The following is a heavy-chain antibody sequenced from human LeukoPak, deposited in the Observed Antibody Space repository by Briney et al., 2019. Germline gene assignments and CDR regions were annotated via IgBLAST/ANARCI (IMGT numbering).Heavy chain of an antibody. J-gene: IGHJ5*01. CDR3: SRTLAGGRGRWGFGS. CDR2: IYFSGIT. Sequence: PSETLSLTCSVSGDSISSSNYYWGWIRQSPEKGLEWIATIYFSGITFSNPSLKSRVTMSVDTSKNQFSLNLSSVTATDTAVYYCSRTLAGGRGRWGFGSWGQGTLGIVFS. V-gene: IGHV4-39*01. D-gene: IGHD6-19*01. CDR1: GDSISSSNYY.